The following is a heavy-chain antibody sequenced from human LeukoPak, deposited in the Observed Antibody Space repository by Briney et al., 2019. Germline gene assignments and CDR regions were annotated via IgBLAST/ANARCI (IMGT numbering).Heavy chain of an antibody. V-gene: IGHV1-18*01. Sequence: GASVKVSCKASGYTFTSYGISWVRQAPGQGLEWMGWISAYNGNTNYAQKLQGRVTMNTDTSTSTAYMELRSLRSDDTAVYYCARSITIFGVVTPDYYYYMDVWGKGTTVTVSS. D-gene: IGHD3-3*01. CDR2: ISAYNGNT. CDR3: ARSITIFGVVTPDYYYYMDV. CDR1: GYTFTSYG. J-gene: IGHJ6*03.